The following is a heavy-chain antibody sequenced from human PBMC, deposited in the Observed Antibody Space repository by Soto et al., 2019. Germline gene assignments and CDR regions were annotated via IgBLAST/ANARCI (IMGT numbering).Heavy chain of an antibody. D-gene: IGHD3-10*01. J-gene: IGHJ4*02. CDR3: ANSRYYYGSGSYPAY. V-gene: IGHV3-30*18. Sequence: PGGSLRLSCAASGFTFSSYGMHWVRQAPGKGLEWVAVISYDGSNKYYADSVKGRFTISRDNSKNTLYLQMNSLRAEDTAVYYCANSRYYYGSGSYPAYWGQGTLVTVSS. CDR1: GFTFSSYG. CDR2: ISYDGSNK.